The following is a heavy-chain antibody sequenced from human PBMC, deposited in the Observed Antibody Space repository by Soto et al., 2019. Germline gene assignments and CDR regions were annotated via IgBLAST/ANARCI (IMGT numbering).Heavy chain of an antibody. CDR3: ARFVVADDYYYYGMDV. J-gene: IGHJ6*02. CDR1: GYTFTSYG. V-gene: IGHV1-18*04. D-gene: IGHD6-13*01. Sequence: QVQLVQSGAEVKKPGASVKVSCKASGYTFTSYGISWVRQAPGQGLEWMGWISAYNGKTNYAQKRQGRVTMTTDTPTSTAYMELRSLRSDDTAVYYCARFVVADDYYYYGMDVWGQGTTVTVSS. CDR2: ISAYNGKT.